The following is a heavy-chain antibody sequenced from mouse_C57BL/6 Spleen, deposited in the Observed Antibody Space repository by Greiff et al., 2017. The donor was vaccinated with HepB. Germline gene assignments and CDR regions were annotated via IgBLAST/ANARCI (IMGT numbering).Heavy chain of an antibody. CDR1: GYTFTSYW. V-gene: IGHV1-74*01. D-gene: IGHD2-4*01. CDR2: IHPSDSDT. J-gene: IGHJ3*01. Sequence: AQLQQPGAELVKPGASVKVSCKASGYTFTSYWMHWVKQRPGQGLEWIGRIHPSDSDTNYNQKFKGKATLTVDKSSSTAYMQLSSLTSEDSAVYYCALYDYDGAWFAYWGQGTLVTVSA. CDR3: ALYDYDGAWFAY.